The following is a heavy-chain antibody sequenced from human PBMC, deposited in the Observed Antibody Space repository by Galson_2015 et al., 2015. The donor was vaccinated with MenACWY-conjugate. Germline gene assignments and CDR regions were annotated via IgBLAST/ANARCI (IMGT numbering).Heavy chain of an antibody. CDR2: ISAPSATI. D-gene: IGHD6-13*01. CDR3: ARTAGSVPP. V-gene: IGHV3-21*01. CDR1: GFTFSSFS. J-gene: IGHJ5*02. Sequence: SLRLSCAASGFTFSSFSMNWVRQAPGKGLEWVSSISAPSATIYYADSVKGRFTISRDNAKNSLYLQMNSLRAEDTAVYYCARTAGSVPPWGLGTLVTVSS.